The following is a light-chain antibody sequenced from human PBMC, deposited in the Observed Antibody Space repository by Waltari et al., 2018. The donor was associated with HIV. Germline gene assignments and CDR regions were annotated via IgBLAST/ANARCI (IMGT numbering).Light chain of an antibody. CDR2: DVT. Sequence: QSALTQTRSVSGSPGQSVTISCTGTSSDVGGYNYVSWYQQHPGQAPKLIIYDVTKRPSGVPDRFTGSKSGDTASLTMSGLQAEDEADYYCCSYAGSKTYVFGTGTKVTVL. CDR3: CSYAGSKTYV. J-gene: IGLJ1*01. V-gene: IGLV2-11*01. CDR1: SSDVGGYNY.